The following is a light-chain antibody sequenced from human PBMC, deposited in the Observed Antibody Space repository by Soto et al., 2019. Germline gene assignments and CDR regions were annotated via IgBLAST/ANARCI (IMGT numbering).Light chain of an antibody. CDR3: CSYTSSSVV. CDR1: RSDVGGYNY. V-gene: IGLV2-14*01. CDR2: DVS. J-gene: IGLJ2*01. Sequence: QSALTEPAYVSGSPGQSITISCTETRSDVGGYNYVAWYQQHPGKAPKLMIYDVSNRPSGVSNRFSGSKSGNTASLTISGLQAEDEADSYCCSYTSSSVVFGGGTKLTVL.